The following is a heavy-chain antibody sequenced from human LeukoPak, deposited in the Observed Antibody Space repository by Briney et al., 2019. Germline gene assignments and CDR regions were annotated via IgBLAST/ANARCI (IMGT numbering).Heavy chain of an antibody. CDR2: IYTSGAT. CDR3: ARGAGITGTTGAFDI. Sequence: SETLSLTCTVSGASISNFYWSWIRQPAGKGPEWIGRIYTSGATNYNTSLKSRITMSIDTSKNQFSLTLSSVTAAETDGYYCARGAGITGTTGAFDIWGQGTMVTVSS. V-gene: IGHV4-4*07. CDR1: GASISNFY. D-gene: IGHD1-7*01. J-gene: IGHJ3*02.